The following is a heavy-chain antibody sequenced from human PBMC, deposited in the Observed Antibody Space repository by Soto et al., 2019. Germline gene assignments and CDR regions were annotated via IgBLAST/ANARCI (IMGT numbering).Heavy chain of an antibody. D-gene: IGHD1-26*01. CDR3: ASRERVDAFEI. CDR1: GGTFSSYA. V-gene: IGHV1-69*01. CDR2: IIPILGSA. Sequence: QVHLVQSGAEVKKPGSSVKVSCKASGGTFSSYAISWVRQAPGQGLEWMGGIIPILGSANYAQKFQDRVTITADESTTTTYMELSSLRSEDAAVYYCASRERVDAFEIWGQGTMVTVSS. J-gene: IGHJ3*02.